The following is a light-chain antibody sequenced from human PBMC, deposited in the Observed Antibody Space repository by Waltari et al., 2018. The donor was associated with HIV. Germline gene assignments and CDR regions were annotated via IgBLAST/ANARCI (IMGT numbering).Light chain of an antibody. J-gene: IGLJ2*01. Sequence: QPVVTQSPSAAASLGASVKLTCTLSSGHSDYAIAWHQQHPQKGPRYLMRLNNDGSHYKGDGIPDRFSGSSSGAERYLIISSLQSGDEADYYCQTWDTRIIIFGGGTKLTVL. CDR2: LNNDGSH. CDR3: QTWDTRIII. V-gene: IGLV4-69*01. CDR1: SGHSDYA.